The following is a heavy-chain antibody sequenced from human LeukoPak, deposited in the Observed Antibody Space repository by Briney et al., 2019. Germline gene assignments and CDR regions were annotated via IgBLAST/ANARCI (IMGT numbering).Heavy chain of an antibody. Sequence: SETLSLTCTVSGGSISSYYWTWIRQPPGKGLGLEWIGYIYYSGGTNYNPSLKSRVTISIDTSKNQVSLKLSSVTAADTAVYYCARLWDSSSSLDYWGQGSLVTVSS. V-gene: IGHV4-59*08. J-gene: IGHJ4*02. D-gene: IGHD6-6*01. CDR3: ARLWDSSSSLDY. CDR2: IYYSGGT. CDR1: GGSISSYY.